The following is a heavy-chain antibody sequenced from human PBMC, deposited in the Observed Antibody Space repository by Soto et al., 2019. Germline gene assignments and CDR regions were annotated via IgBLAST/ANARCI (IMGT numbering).Heavy chain of an antibody. J-gene: IGHJ4*02. CDR3: ARSLFLASTDTEPFDY. CDR2: ISGGGNDA. Sequence: EAQLLESGGGLVQPGGSLVLSCAASGFTFSSYAMSWVRQAPGKGLVWVSSISGGGNDAFCAVSVKGRFTISRDNSRNTLYLQMSSLRADDTAIYYCARSLFLASTDTEPFDYWGQGALVTVSS. D-gene: IGHD3-3*02. CDR1: GFTFSSYA. V-gene: IGHV3-23*01.